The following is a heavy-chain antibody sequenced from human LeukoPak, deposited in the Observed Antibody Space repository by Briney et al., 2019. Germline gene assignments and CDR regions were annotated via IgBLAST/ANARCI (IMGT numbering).Heavy chain of an antibody. CDR3: ASPSGYSSGWYLDY. Sequence: ASVRVSCKASGYTISDYLMHWVRQAPGQGLEWMGWINPNTNGINYAQKFQGRVIMTRDTSINTAYMELSRLRSDDTAVYYCASPSGYSSGWYLDYWGQGTLVTVSS. J-gene: IGHJ4*02. CDR1: GYTISDYL. V-gene: IGHV1-2*02. CDR2: INPNTNGI. D-gene: IGHD6-19*01.